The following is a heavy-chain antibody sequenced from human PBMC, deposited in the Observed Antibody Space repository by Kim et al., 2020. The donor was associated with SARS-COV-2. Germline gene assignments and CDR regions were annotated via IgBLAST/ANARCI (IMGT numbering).Heavy chain of an antibody. V-gene: IGHV3-23*01. D-gene: IGHD3-10*01. CDR3: AKLKTMLQGVNYFDS. J-gene: IGHJ4*02. Sequence: GESLKISCEASGFSFNRQAMAWVRQAPGKGLEWVSALGGSGENTYYADSVKGRFTISRDSSTNTLYLQVSSLRVEDTAIYYCAKLKTMLQGVNYFDSWGQGTLVTVSA. CDR2: LGGSGENT. CDR1: GFSFNRQA.